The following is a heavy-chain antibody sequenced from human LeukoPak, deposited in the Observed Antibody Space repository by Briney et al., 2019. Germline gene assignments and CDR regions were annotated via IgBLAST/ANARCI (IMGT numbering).Heavy chain of an antibody. CDR1: GFTVSSNY. CDR2: IYSGGST. V-gene: IGHV3-66*01. Sequence: GGSLRLSCAASGFTVSSNYKSWVRQAPGKGLEWVSVIYSGGSTYYADSVKGRFTISRDNSKNTLYLQMNSLRAEDTAVYYCARDHYYGSGSIDWGQGTLVTVSS. D-gene: IGHD3-10*01. J-gene: IGHJ4*02. CDR3: ARDHYYGSGSID.